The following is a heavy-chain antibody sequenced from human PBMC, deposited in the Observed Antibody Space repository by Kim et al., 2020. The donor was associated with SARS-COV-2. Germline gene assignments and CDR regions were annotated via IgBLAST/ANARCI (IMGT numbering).Heavy chain of an antibody. CDR2: ISYDGGNK. D-gene: IGHD6-19*01. CDR3: ARGRPQWLAVYYFDY. J-gene: IGHJ4*02. CDR1: GFTFSSYA. V-gene: IGHV3-30*04. Sequence: GGSLRLSCAASGFTFSSYAMHWVRQAPGKGLEWVAVISYDGGNKYYADSVKGRFTISRDNSKNTLYLKMNSLRAEDTAVYYCARGRPQWLAVYYFDYWGQGTLVTVSS.